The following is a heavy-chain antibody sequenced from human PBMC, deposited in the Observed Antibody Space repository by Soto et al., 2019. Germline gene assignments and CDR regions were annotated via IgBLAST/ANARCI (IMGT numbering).Heavy chain of an antibody. D-gene: IGHD2-2*01. CDR2: IIPIFGTA. V-gene: IGHV1-69*13. J-gene: IGHJ6*02. Sequence: SVKVSCKASGGTFSSYAISWVRQAPGQGLEWMGGIIPIFGTANYAQKFQGRVTITADESTSTAHMELSSLRSEDTAVYYCARLVVVPESGYYYYYGMDVWGQGTTVTVSS. CDR3: ARLVVVPESGYYYYYGMDV. CDR1: GGTFSSYA.